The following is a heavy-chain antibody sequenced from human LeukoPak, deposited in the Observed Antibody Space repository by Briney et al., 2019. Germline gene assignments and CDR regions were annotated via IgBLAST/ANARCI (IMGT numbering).Heavy chain of an antibody. J-gene: IGHJ6*03. CDR3: ARRARSYYLFYYYYMDV. CDR2: IFYSGGA. CDR1: GGSIRSYY. D-gene: IGHD1-26*01. V-gene: IGHV4-59*12. Sequence: SETLSLTCTVSGGSIRSYYWSWIRQPPGKGLERIGYIFYSGGANYNPSLKSRVTISVDTSKNQISLKLNSVTAADTAVYYCARRARSYYLFYYYYMDVWGKGTTVTISS.